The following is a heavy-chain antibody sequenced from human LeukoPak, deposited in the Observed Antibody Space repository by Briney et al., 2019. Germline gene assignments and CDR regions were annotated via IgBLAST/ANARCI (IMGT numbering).Heavy chain of an antibody. CDR3: ARDSCSGGSCYSDY. J-gene: IGHJ4*02. CDR2: IYTGVGT. V-gene: IGHV3-53*01. D-gene: IGHD2-15*01. Sequence: GGSLRLSCAASGFTVSSNYMSWVRQAPGKGLEWVSVIYTGVGTYYADSVKGRFTISRDNSNNTLYLQMNSLRVDDTTVYYCARDSCSGGSCYSDYWAREPWSPSPQ. CDR1: GFTVSSNY.